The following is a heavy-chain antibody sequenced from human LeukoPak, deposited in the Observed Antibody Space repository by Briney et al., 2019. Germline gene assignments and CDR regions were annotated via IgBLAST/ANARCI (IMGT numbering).Heavy chain of an antibody. CDR3: ARDLGYSYGHTFDY. V-gene: IGHV4-59*01. Sequence: SETLSLTCTVSGGSISSYYGSWIRQPPGKGLEWIGYISFSGSTNYNPSLKSRVTISVDTSKYQFSLKLSSVTAADTAVYYCARDLGYSYGHTFDYWVQGTLVTVSS. D-gene: IGHD5-18*01. CDR1: GGSISSYY. CDR2: ISFSGST. J-gene: IGHJ4*02.